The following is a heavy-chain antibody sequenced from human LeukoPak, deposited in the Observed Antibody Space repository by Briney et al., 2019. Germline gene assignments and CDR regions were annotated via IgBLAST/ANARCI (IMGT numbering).Heavy chain of an antibody. CDR3: ATVGYSRFFDP. V-gene: IGHV1-46*01. D-gene: IGHD5-18*01. CDR1: GYTCTSYY. J-gene: IGHJ5*02. CDR2: INPTSGST. Sequence: GASVKVSCKESGYTCTSYYMHWVRQAPGQGLEGMGIINPTSGSTNYAQKFQGRVSMTRDTSTNTVYMELSSLRSEDTAVYYCATVGYSRFFDPWGQGTLVTVSS.